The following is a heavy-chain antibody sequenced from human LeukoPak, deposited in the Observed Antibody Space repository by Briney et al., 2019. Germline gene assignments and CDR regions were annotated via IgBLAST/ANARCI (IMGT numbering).Heavy chain of an antibody. D-gene: IGHD4-11*01. Sequence: GRSLRLSCAASGFTFSSYGMHWVRQAPGKGLEWVAVISYDGSNKYYADSVKGRFTISRDNSKNTLYLQMNSLRAEDTAVYYCARGGMTTVTISPVYYYYYGMDVWGQGTTVTVSS. V-gene: IGHV3-30*03. CDR3: ARGGMTTVTISPVYYYYYGMDV. CDR2: ISYDGSNK. J-gene: IGHJ6*02. CDR1: GFTFSSYG.